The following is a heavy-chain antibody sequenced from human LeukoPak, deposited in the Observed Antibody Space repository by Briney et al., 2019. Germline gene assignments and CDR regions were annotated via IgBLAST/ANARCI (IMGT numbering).Heavy chain of an antibody. J-gene: IGHJ4*02. D-gene: IGHD5-18*01. CDR2: IWYDGSNK. CDR3: ARDLTRYSYGLYYFDY. Sequence: GRSLRLSCAASGFTFSSYGMHWVRQAPGKGLEWVAVIWYDGSNKYYADSVKGRFTISRDNSKNTLYLQMNSLRAEDTAVYYCARDLTRYSYGLYYFDYWGQGTLVTVSS. CDR1: GFTFSSYG. V-gene: IGHV3-33*01.